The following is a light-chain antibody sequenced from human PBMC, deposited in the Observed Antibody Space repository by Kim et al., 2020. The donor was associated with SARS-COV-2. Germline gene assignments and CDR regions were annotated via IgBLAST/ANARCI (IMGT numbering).Light chain of an antibody. CDR2: QDT. J-gene: IGLJ3*02. CDR3: QAWDSSTGV. V-gene: IGLV3-1*01. CDR1: KLGDKY. Sequence: VSPGQTASITCSGDKLGDKYACWYQQKPGQSPVLVIYQDTKRPSGIPERFSGSNSGNSATLTISGTQAMDEADYYCQAWDSSTGVFGGWTQLTVL.